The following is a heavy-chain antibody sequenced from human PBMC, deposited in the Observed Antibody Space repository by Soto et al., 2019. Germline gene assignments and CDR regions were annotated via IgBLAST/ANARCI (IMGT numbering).Heavy chain of an antibody. Sequence: GASVKVSCKASGYIFTSYSISWVRQAPGQGLEWMGWISAYNGNTNYAQNLQGRVTMTTDTSTSTAYLELRSLRSDDTAVYYCARVASSWRFDFWGQGTLVTVSS. V-gene: IGHV1-18*01. CDR1: GYIFTSYS. D-gene: IGHD6-13*01. CDR2: ISAYNGNT. J-gene: IGHJ4*02. CDR3: ARVASSWRFDF.